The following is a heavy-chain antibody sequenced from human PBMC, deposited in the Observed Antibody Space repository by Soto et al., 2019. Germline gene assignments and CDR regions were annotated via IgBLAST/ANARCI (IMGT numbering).Heavy chain of an antibody. J-gene: IGHJ4*02. CDR2: IYYRGTT. V-gene: IGHV4-59*11. Sequence: QVQLQESGPGLVKPSETLCLTCSVSGVSTSNHYWTWIRKPPGQGPEWIGCIYYRGTTNYNASFNSRVTISVDTSKNQFSLKLTSVTTADTAVYYCARGGGSPYHDHEFDYWGQRILVTVSS. CDR3: ARGGGSPYHDHEFDY. CDR1: GVSTSNHY. D-gene: IGHD2-2*01.